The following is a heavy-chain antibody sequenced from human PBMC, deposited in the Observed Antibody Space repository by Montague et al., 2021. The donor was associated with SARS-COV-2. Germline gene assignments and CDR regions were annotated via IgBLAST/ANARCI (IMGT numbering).Heavy chain of an antibody. D-gene: IGHD1-26*01. V-gene: IGHV2-5*02. CDR1: GFSLSTSGVG. J-gene: IGHJ3*02. CDR3: AHRRGLLLSDAFDX. CDR2: VYWDDDK. Sequence: PALVKPTQTLTLTCTFSGFSLSTSGVGVGWIRQPPGKALEWLALVYWDDDKRYSPSLKSRLTITKDTSKNQVVLTMTNMDPVDTATYYCAHRRGLLLSDAFDXWGQGTMVTVSS.